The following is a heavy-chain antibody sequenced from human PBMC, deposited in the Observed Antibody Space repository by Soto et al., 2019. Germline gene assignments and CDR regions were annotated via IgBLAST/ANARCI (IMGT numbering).Heavy chain of an antibody. CDR1: GGYFSGHF. Sequence: SETLSLTCTVSGGYFSGHFCNWIRQPPGKGLEWIGEINHSGSTNYNPSLKSRVTISLDTSKNQFSLRLSSVTAADTAVYYCARGFFPARLRHPLNIWGQGTLVTVSS. CDR2: INHSGST. V-gene: IGHV4-34*01. D-gene: IGHD4-17*01. CDR3: ARGFFPARLRHPLNI. J-gene: IGHJ3*02.